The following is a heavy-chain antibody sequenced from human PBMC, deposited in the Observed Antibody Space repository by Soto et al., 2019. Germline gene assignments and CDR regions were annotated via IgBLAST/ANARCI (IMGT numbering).Heavy chain of an antibody. CDR3: ASAWVVVTAPDY. CDR1: GYTFTSYA. D-gene: IGHD2-21*02. Sequence: QVQLVQSGAEEKKPGASVKVSCKASGYTFTSYAMHWVRQAPGQRLEWMGWINAGNGNTKYSQKFQGRVTITRDKSASTAYIELSSLRSEDTAVYYCASAWVVVTAPDYWGQGTLVPVSS. CDR2: INAGNGNT. J-gene: IGHJ4*02. V-gene: IGHV1-3*05.